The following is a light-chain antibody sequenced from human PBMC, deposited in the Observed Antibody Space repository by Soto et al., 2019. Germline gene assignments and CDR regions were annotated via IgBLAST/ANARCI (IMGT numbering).Light chain of an antibody. CDR2: ANK. Sequence: QAVLTQPPSVSAAPGQKVTISCSGSSSNIGNNYVSWYQQLPGTAPKLLVSANKNRPSGVPDRLSASKSGTSASLAITGLQAEDEAHYYCQSYDRRLTAYVFGTGTKVTVL. CDR3: QSYDRRLTAYV. CDR1: SSNIGNNY. V-gene: IGLV1-40*01. J-gene: IGLJ1*01.